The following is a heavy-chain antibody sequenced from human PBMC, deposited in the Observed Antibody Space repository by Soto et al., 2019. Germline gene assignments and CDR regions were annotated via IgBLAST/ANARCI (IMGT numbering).Heavy chain of an antibody. CDR2: IYYSGNT. CDR3: ARVPVDTYMIYWSDP. CDR1: GDSVNSGNYY. D-gene: IGHD3-16*01. Sequence: SETLSLTCSVSGDSVNSGNYYWTWMRQPPGKGLEWIGHIYYSGNTNYSPSLKSRITISLDTTNNQFSLNLNSVTAADTAVYYCARVPVDTYMIYWSDPWGQGTLVTVSS. J-gene: IGHJ5*01. V-gene: IGHV4-61*01.